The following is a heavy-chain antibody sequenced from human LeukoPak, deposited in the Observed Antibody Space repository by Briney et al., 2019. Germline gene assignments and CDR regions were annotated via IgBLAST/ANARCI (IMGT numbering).Heavy chain of an antibody. CDR1: GFTFDDYA. CDR2: INHNGNVN. J-gene: IGHJ6*02. V-gene: IGHV3-7*03. Sequence: GGSLRLSCAASGFTFDDYAMNWARQAPGKGLEWVASINHNGNVNYYVDSVKGRFTISRDNAKNSLYLQMSNLRAEDTAVYFCARGGGLDVWGQGATVTVSS. CDR3: ARGGGLDV. D-gene: IGHD3-16*01.